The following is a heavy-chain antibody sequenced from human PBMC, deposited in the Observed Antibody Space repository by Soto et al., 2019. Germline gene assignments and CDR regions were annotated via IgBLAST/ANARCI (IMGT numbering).Heavy chain of an antibody. D-gene: IGHD2-15*01. CDR2: IYPDDSDT. V-gene: IGHV5-51*01. Sequence: EVQLVQSGAEVKKPGESLKISCKGSGYSFTTYWIAWVRQMPGKGLEWMGIIYPDDSDTRYSPSFQGQVTISADKSISTAFLQWSSLKASDTAVYYCARHVELGGGTFPDFDYWGQGTLVTVSS. CDR1: GYSFTTYW. CDR3: ARHVELGGGTFPDFDY. J-gene: IGHJ4*02.